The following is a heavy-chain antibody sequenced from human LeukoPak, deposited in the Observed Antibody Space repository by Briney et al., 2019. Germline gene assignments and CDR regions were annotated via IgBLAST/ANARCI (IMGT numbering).Heavy chain of an antibody. CDR1: GFTFSSYG. J-gene: IGHJ4*02. V-gene: IGHV3-33*01. Sequence: GGSLRLSCAASGFTFSSYGMHRVRQAPGKGLEWVAVIWYDGSNKYYADSVKGRFTISRDNSKNTLYLQMNSLRAEDTAVYYCLVATGEKGPYWGQGTLVTVSS. D-gene: IGHD5-12*01. CDR3: LVATGEKGPY. CDR2: IWYDGSNK.